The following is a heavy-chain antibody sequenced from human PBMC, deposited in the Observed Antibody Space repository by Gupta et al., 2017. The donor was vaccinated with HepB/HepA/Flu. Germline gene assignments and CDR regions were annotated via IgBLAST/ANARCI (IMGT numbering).Heavy chain of an antibody. Sequence: QVQLVESGGGVVEPGRSLTLSCAASGLTFSSYAIHWFRQAPGKELEWVAVVRSDASTIYYANSVKGRFTISRDNSKNTVYLQMNSLRDEDTAVYYCVRQYSSGWFGAVDYWGQGTLVTVSS. J-gene: IGHJ4*02. V-gene: IGHV3-30*03. CDR2: VRSDASTI. CDR1: GLTFSSYA. D-gene: IGHD6-19*01. CDR3: VRQYSSGWFGAVDY.